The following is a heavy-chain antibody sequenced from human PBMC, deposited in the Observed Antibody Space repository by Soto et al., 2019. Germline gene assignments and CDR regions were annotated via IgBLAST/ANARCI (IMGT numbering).Heavy chain of an antibody. J-gene: IGHJ4*02. CDR1: GYTFTSYA. Sequence: ASVKVSCKASGYTFTSYAMHWVRQAPGQRLEWMGWINAGNGNTKYSQEFQSRVTITRDTSASTAYMELSSLRSEDTAVYYCARGRLYYDILTGSFDYWGQGTLVTVSS. CDR3: ARGRLYYDILTGSFDY. CDR2: INAGNGNT. V-gene: IGHV1-3*01. D-gene: IGHD3-9*01.